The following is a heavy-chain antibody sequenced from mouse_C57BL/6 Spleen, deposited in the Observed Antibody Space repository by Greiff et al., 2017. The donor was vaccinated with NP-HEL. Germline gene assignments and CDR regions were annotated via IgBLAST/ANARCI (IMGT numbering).Heavy chain of an antibody. J-gene: IGHJ1*03. CDR2: ISSGGDYI. D-gene: IGHD2-4*01. CDR3: TRALYDYDWYFDV. CDR1: GFTFSSYA. Sequence: EVKLVESGEGLVKPGGSLKLSCAASGFTFSSYAMSWVRQTPEKRLEWVAYISSGGDYIYYADTVKGRFTISRDNARNTLYLQMSSLKSEDTAMYYCTRALYDYDWYFDVWGTGTTVTVSS. V-gene: IGHV5-9-1*02.